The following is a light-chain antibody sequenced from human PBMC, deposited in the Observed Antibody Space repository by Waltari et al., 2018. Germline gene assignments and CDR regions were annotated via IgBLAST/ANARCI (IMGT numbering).Light chain of an antibody. J-gene: IGLJ2*01. CDR2: EDN. V-gene: IGLV3-1*01. Sequence: SYELTQPPSVSVSPGQTATITCSGEKVGDKYACWYQQRQGHAPILLIYEDNKRPSGTPDRSSAANSGNTATLTSQGTQAADEADYYCQAWVGNNVVFGGGTKLTVL. CDR1: KVGDKY. CDR3: QAWVGNNVV.